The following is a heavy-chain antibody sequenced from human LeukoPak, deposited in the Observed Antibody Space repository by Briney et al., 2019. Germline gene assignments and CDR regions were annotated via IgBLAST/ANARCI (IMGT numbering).Heavy chain of an antibody. CDR2: IRYDGSNK. Sequence: GGSLRLSCAASGFTFDDYGMHWVRQAPGKGLEWVAFIRYDGSNKYYADSVKGRFTISRDNSKNTLYLQMNSLRAEDTAVYYCAKDNDDILTGYFPFPRPFYYYYYMDVWGKGTTVTISS. CDR3: AKDNDDILTGYFPFPRPFYYYYYMDV. CDR1: GFTFDDYG. D-gene: IGHD3-9*01. J-gene: IGHJ6*03. V-gene: IGHV3-30*02.